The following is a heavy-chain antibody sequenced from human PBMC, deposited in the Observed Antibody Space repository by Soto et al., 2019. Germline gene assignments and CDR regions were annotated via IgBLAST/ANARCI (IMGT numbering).Heavy chain of an antibody. Sequence: GGSLRLSCAASGFTFSNYEMNWVRQAPGKGLEWISYIDRSVTTIHYADSVKGRFTISRDNAKNSMYLQMNSLRVDDTAVYYCVEDGDGRCCSCWFVPWGQGTRVTVSS. CDR2: IDRSVTTI. CDR1: GFTFSNYE. D-gene: IGHD2-15*01. CDR3: VEDGDGRCCSCWFVP. V-gene: IGHV3-48*03. J-gene: IGHJ5*01.